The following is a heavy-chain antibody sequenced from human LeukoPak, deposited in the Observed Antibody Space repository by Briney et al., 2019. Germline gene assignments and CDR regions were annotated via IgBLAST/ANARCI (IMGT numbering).Heavy chain of an antibody. CDR1: GYTFTSYY. J-gene: IGHJ6*03. Sequence: ASVKVSCKASGYTFTSYYMHWVRQAPGQGLEWMGIINPSGGSTSYAQKFQGRVTMTRDMSTSTVYMELSSLRSEDTAVYYCARTDYSNKNYYYYYMDVWGKGTTVTVSS. V-gene: IGHV1-46*01. CDR3: ARTDYSNKNYYYYYMDV. D-gene: IGHD4-11*01. CDR2: INPSGGST.